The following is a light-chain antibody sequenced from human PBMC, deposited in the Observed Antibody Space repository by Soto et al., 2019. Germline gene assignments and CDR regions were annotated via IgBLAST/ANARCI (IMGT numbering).Light chain of an antibody. J-gene: IGLJ3*02. V-gene: IGLV2-11*01. CDR2: DVS. Sequence: QSALTQPRSVSGSPGQSVTISCTGTSSDVGGYNYVSWYQEHPGKAPKLIIYDVSKRPSGVPDRFSGSKSGNTASLTISGLQAEDEADYYCCSYAGTYAFVMFGGGTKVTVL. CDR3: CSYAGTYAFVM. CDR1: SSDVGGYNY.